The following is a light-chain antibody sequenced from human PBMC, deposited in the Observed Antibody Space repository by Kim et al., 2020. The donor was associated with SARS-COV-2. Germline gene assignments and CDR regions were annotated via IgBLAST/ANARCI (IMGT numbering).Light chain of an antibody. Sequence: GPSLTISCTGTSSDVGRYNYVSWYQHHSGKAPKLMIYDVSERPSGVSDRFSGSKSGNTASLTISGLQAEDEADYYCSSYASSRSYVFGTGTKVTVL. CDR1: SSDVGRYNY. CDR2: DVS. J-gene: IGLJ1*01. V-gene: IGLV2-14*03. CDR3: SSYASSRSYV.